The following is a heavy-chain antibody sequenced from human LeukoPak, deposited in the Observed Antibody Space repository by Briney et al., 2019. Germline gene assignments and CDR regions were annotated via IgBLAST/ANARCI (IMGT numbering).Heavy chain of an antibody. Sequence: SETLSLTCTVSGGSISSYYWSWIRQPAGKGLEWIGRVYSSGSTNYNPSLRSRVTMSVDTPKNQFSLKLSSVTAADTAVYYCARVKVEMATTHGVDFDYWGQGTLVTVSS. CDR3: ARVKVEMATTHGVDFDY. D-gene: IGHD5-24*01. V-gene: IGHV4-4*07. CDR1: GGSISSYY. J-gene: IGHJ4*02. CDR2: VYSSGST.